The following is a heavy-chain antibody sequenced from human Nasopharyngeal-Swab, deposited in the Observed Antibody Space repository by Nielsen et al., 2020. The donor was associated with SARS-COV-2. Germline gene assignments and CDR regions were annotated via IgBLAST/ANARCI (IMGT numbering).Heavy chain of an antibody. D-gene: IGHD3-22*01. J-gene: IGHJ5*02. CDR1: GFTFSDYY. V-gene: IGHV3-11*01. Sequence: GGSLRLSCAASGFTFSDYYMSWIRQAPGKGLEWVSYISSSGSTIYYADSVKGRFTISRDNAKNSLYLQMNSLRAEDTAVYYCARTYYYDSSGYYYVLFDPWGQGTLVTV. CDR3: ARTYYYDSSGYYYVLFDP. CDR2: ISSSGSTI.